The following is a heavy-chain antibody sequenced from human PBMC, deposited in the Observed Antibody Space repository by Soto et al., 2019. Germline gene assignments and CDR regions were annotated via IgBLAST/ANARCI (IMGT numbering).Heavy chain of an antibody. Sequence: SNTLSLTCTVSGGSISSGDYYWSWIRQQPRKGLEWIGYIYYSGSTYYNPSLKSRVTISVDTSKNQFSPKLSSVTAADTAVYYCARDVGHYDSPAPTAAYAFDIRDQGPMVT. D-gene: IGHD3-22*01. V-gene: IGHV4-31*03. CDR1: GGSISSGDYY. CDR2: IYYSGST. J-gene: IGHJ3*02. CDR3: ARDVGHYDSPAPTAAYAFDI.